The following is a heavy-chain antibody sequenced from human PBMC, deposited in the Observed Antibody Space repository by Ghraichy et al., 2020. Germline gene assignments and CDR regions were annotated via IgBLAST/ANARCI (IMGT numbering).Heavy chain of an antibody. CDR2: ISTGGART. CDR3: TSKACSGGRCPFDY. CDR1: GFAFSNYD. Sequence: LTCAASGFAFSNYDMSWVRQAPGKGLEWVSGISTGGARTYYADSVRGRFTISRDNSKNILYLQMNSLQAEDTAVFYCTSKACSGGRCPFDYWGQGIPVNVSS. D-gene: IGHD2-15*01. V-gene: IGHV3-23*01. J-gene: IGHJ4*02.